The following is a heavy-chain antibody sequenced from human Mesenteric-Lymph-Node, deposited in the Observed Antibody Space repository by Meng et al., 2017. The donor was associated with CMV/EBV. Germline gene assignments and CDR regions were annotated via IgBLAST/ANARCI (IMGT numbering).Heavy chain of an antibody. J-gene: IGHJ4*02. CDR1: SISSGGDY. CDR3: ARAPGRYCSSTSRHFDY. D-gene: IGHD2-2*01. Sequence: SISSGGDYWSWIRQHPGKGLEWIGYIYYSGSTYYNPSLKSRVTISVDTSKNQFSLKLSSVTAADTAVYYCARAPGRYCSSTSRHFDYWGQGTLVTVSS. CDR2: IYYSGST. V-gene: IGHV4-31*02.